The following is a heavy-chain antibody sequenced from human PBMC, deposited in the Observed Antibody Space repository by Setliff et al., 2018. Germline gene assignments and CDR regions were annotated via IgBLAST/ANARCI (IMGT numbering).Heavy chain of an antibody. Sequence: SETLSLTCTVSGDSISSRTYYWSWIRQPAGKGLEWIGHIYTSWSTNYNPSLKSRVTISLDASKNQFSLRLTSVTAADTAVYYCARVTGFFYVDAWGKGTTVTVSS. V-gene: IGHV4-61*09. CDR3: ARVTGFFYVDA. CDR1: GDSISSRTYY. D-gene: IGHD3-3*01. CDR2: IYTSWST. J-gene: IGHJ6*03.